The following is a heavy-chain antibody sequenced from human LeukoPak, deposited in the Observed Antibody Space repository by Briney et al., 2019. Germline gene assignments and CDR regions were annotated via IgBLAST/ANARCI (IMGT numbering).Heavy chain of an antibody. CDR1: GYIFINYD. V-gene: IGHV1-18*01. J-gene: IGHJ4*02. CDR3: ARSYYGSGSSTIFDY. D-gene: IGHD3-10*01. CDR2: ISAENGNT. Sequence: ASVTVSCKATGYIFINYDISWVRQAPGQGLEWMGWISAENGNTKYAQKLQGRVTMTTDTSTSTAYMELRSLRSDDTAVYYCARSYYGSGSSTIFDYWGQGTLVTVSS.